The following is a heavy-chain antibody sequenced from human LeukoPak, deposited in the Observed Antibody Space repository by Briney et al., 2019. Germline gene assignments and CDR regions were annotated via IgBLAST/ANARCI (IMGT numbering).Heavy chain of an antibody. J-gene: IGHJ6*02. CDR1: GFTFSSYA. V-gene: IGHV3-30*04. Sequence: PGGSLRLSCAASGFTFSSYAMHWVRQAPGKGLEWVAVISYDGSNKYYADSVKGRFTISRDNSKNTPYLQMNSLRAEDTAVYYCASLALPVDHSPYYYYGMDVWGQGTTVTVSS. CDR3: ASLALPVDHSPYYYYGMDV. D-gene: IGHD3-16*02. CDR2: ISYDGSNK.